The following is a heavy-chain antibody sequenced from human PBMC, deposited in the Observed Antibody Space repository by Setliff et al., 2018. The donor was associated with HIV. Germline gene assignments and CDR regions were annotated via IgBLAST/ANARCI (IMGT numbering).Heavy chain of an antibody. CDR1: GGSVMSSVYY. CDR2: ISFSGT. J-gene: IGHJ4*02. CDR3: ARSSTAGFDF. D-gene: IGHD6-19*01. V-gene: IGHV4-39*07. Sequence: PSETLSLTCSVSGGSVMSSVYYWAWIRQPPGKGLEWIGSISFSGTCLNPSLKSRVTISVDRSKDQFSLKMTSVTAADTAIYYCARSSTAGFDFWGQGTLVTVSS.